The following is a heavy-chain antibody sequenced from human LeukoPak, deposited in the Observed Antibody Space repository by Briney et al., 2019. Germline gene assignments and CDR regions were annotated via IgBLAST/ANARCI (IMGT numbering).Heavy chain of an antibody. V-gene: IGHV4-30-4*01. CDR3: ARGFLSPRDQDLDP. CDR1: GGSISSGDYY. CDR2: IYYSGST. Sequence: SETLSLTCTVSGGSISSGDYYWSWIRQPPGKGLERIGYIYYSGSTYYNPSLKSRVTISVDTSKNQFSLKLSSVTAADTAVYYCARGFLSPRDQDLDPWGRGTLVTVSS. J-gene: IGHJ5*02. D-gene: IGHD2/OR15-2a*01.